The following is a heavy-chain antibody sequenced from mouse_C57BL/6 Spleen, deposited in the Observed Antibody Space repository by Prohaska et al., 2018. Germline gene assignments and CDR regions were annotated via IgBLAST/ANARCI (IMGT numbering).Heavy chain of an antibody. CDR1: GYTFTSYW. D-gene: IGHD2-5*01. V-gene: IGHV1-53*01. CDR2: IKPRNGGT. CDR3: ARGGYSNYGFDY. J-gene: IGHJ2*01. Sequence: QVQLQQPGTELVKPGASVKLSCKASGYTFTSYWMHWVKQRPGQGLKWIGNIKPRNGGTNYKEKFKSKATLTVDKSSSQAYMQLSSLTSEEAAVYYCARGGYSNYGFDYWGQGTTLTVSS.